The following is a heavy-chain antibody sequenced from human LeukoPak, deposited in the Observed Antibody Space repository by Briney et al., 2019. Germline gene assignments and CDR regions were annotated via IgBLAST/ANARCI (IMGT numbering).Heavy chain of an antibody. V-gene: IGHV1-18*01. J-gene: IGHJ4*02. CDR1: GYTFTSYG. CDR3: ARDQYDSVWGSHRPYFDY. D-gene: IGHD3-16*02. Sequence: GASVKVSCKASGYTFTSYGISWVRQAPGQGLEWMGWISAYNGNTNYAQKFQGRVTMTTDTSTSTAYMELRSLRSDDTAVYYCARDQYDSVWGSHRPYFDYWGQGTLVTVSS. CDR2: ISAYNGNT.